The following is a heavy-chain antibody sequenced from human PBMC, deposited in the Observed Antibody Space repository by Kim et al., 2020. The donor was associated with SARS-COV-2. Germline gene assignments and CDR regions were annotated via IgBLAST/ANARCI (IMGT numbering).Heavy chain of an antibody. J-gene: IGHJ3*02. V-gene: IGHV3-30*03. CDR1: GFTFTDYG. D-gene: IGHD5-18*01. CDR3: ARDSHSYGYSGYASDI. CDR2: ISYDGSNQ. Sequence: GGSLRLSCADSGFTFTDYGMHWVRQPPGKGLEWVAVISYDGSNQYYADSVKGRFTISRDNSRNTLYLQMNSLRPEDTAVYYCARDSHSYGYSGYASDIWGQGTMVTVSS.